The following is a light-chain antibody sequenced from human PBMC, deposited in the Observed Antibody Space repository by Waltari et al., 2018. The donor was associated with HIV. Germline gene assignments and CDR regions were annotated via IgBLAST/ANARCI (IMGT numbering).Light chain of an antibody. V-gene: IGLV1-47*02. J-gene: IGLJ2*01. CDR1: SSTIGDNY. Sequence: QSVLAQPPSASGTPGQRVTISCSGSSSTIGDNYVYWYQQIPGTTPKPLIYSDNQWPSGVPDRFAGSKSGTSASLAISGLRSEDEAIYFCATWDDRLSGVLFGGGTKLTVL. CDR2: SDN. CDR3: ATWDDRLSGVL.